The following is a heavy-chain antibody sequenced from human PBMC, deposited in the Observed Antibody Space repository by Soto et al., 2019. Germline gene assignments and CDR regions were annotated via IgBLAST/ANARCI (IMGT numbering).Heavy chain of an antibody. CDR2: IFYRRST. V-gene: IGHV4-39*06. D-gene: IGHD3-22*01. CDR1: GGSISSISYY. Sequence: SETRRLTCTASGGSISSISYYWGCIRQAPGKGLDRIGSIFYRRSTSSTPSPKRSRTIPVDTSMNQCPLKLSSVTAADTAVYYCARAAYYDSSGYYPAPPSTVEEYYYYRMDVWGQGTTVT. CDR3: ARAAYYDSSGYYPAPPSTVEEYYYYRMDV. J-gene: IGHJ6*02.